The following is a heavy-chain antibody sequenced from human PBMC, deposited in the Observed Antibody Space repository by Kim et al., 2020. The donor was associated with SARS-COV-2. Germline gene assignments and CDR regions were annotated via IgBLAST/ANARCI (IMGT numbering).Heavy chain of an antibody. CDR3: ANRPPRYDYGGTLEGYYGMDV. CDR1: GGSFSGYY. V-gene: IGHV4-34*01. D-gene: IGHD4-17*01. Sequence: SETLSLTCAVYGGSFSGYYWSWIRQPPGKGLEWIGEINHSGSTNYNPSLKSRVTISVDTSKNQFSLKLSSVTAADTAVYYCANRPPRYDYGGTLEGYYGMDVWGQGTTVTVSS. CDR2: INHSGST. J-gene: IGHJ6*02.